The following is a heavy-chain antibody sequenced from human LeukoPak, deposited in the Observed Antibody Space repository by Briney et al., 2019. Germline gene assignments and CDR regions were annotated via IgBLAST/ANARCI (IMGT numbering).Heavy chain of an antibody. J-gene: IGHJ4*02. CDR2: VSNSGTTI. CDR3: ASLRGYSSGWYVGY. V-gene: IGHV3-48*03. CDR1: GFTFSHYE. D-gene: IGHD6-19*01. Sequence: GGSLRLSCAASGFTFSHYEMNWVRQAPGKWLEWVSYVSNSGTTIYYADSVKGRFTISRDNAKNSLYLQVNSLRAEDTAVYYCASLRGYSSGWYVGYWGQGTLVTVSS.